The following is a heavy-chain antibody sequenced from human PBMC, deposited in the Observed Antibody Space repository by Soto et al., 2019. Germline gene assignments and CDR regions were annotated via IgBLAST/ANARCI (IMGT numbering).Heavy chain of an antibody. D-gene: IGHD6-6*01. CDR1: GGSISSGGYY. V-gene: IGHV4-31*03. J-gene: IGHJ5*02. CDR2: IYYSGST. CDR3: PRDMRYSSSPGWFDP. Sequence: SETLSLTCTVSGGSISSGGYYWSWIRQHPGKGLEWIGYIYYSGSTYYNPSLKSRVTISVDTSKNQFSLKLSSVTAADTAVYYCPRDMRYSSSPGWFDPWGHGTLVTVSS.